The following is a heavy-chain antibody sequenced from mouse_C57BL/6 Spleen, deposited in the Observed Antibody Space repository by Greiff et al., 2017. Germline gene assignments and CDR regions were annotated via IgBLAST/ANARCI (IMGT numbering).Heavy chain of an antibody. CDR3: ARRMYYGSSYEAIDY. CDR1: GYTFTSYW. D-gene: IGHD1-1*01. Sequence: QVQLQQPGAELVRPGSSVKLSCKASGYTFTSYWMDWVKQRPGQGLEWIGNIYPSDSETHYNQKFKDKATLTVDKSSSTAYMQLSSLTSEDSAVYYCARRMYYGSSYEAIDYWGQGTSVTVSS. J-gene: IGHJ4*01. V-gene: IGHV1-61*01. CDR2: IYPSDSET.